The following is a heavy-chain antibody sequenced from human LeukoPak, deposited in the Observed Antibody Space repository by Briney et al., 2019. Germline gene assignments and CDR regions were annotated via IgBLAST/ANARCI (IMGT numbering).Heavy chain of an antibody. CDR1: GYSISSGYY. D-gene: IGHD2-2*01. V-gene: IGHV4-38-2*01. J-gene: IGHJ4*02. Sequence: SETLSLTCAVSGYSISSGYYWGWIRRPPGKGLEWIGSVYYDGSTYHNPSLKSRVTISVDMSKNQFFVKLSSVTAADTAVYYCARTVAYCSATSCYGYWGQGTLVTVSS. CDR2: VYYDGST. CDR3: ARTVAYCSATSCYGY.